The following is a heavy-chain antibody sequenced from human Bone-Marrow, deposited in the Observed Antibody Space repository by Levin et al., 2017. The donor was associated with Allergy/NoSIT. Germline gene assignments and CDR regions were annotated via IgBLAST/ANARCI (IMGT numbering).Heavy chain of an antibody. J-gene: IGHJ3*02. Sequence: SETLSLTCTVSGGSISSYYWSWIRQPPGKGLEWIGYIYYSGSTNYNPSLKSRVTISVDTSKNQFSLKLSSVTAADTAVYYCARGGVVTAIALYDAFDIWGQGTMVTVSS. CDR1: GGSISSYY. D-gene: IGHD2-21*02. CDR3: ARGGVVTAIALYDAFDI. CDR2: IYYSGST. V-gene: IGHV4-59*01.